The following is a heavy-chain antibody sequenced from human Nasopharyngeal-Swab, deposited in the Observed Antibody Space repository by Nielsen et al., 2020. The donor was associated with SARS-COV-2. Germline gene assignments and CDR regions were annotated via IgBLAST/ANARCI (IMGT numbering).Heavy chain of an antibody. Sequence: SETLSLTCTVSGGSTSSSSYYWGWIRQPPGKGLEWIGSIYYSGSTYYNPSLKSRVTISVDTSKNQFSLKLSSVTAADTAVYYCASCRTSITIFGVVIRNGMDVWGQGTTVTVSS. D-gene: IGHD3-3*01. V-gene: IGHV4-39*01. CDR1: GGSTSSSSYY. J-gene: IGHJ6*02. CDR3: ASCRTSITIFGVVIRNGMDV. CDR2: IYYSGST.